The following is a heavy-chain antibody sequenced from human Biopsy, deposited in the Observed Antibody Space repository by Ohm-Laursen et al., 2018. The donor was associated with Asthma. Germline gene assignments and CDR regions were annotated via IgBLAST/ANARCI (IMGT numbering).Heavy chain of an antibody. V-gene: IGHV1-46*01. CDR3: ARRGITGTTLDY. J-gene: IGHJ4*02. CDR2: IKHSVGTT. CDR1: GYTFTSYY. D-gene: IGHD1-7*01. Sequence: SGRVSAMASGYTFTSYYMHGLRQAPGQGLEWMGRIKHSVGTTSYAQKFQGSVTMTRDTSTSTVCMELSSMRSEDTAVYYVARRGITGTTLDYWGQGTLVTVSS.